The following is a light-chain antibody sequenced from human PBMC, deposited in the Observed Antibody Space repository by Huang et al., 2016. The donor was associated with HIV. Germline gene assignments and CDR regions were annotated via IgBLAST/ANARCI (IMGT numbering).Light chain of an antibody. V-gene: IGKV1-8*01. J-gene: IGKJ3*01. CDR1: QDINNF. CDR2: AAS. Sequence: IRMTQSPSSLSASTGDRVTITCRANQDINNFLAWYQQRPGSVPTLLIYAASTLQSGVPSRLSGNGSGTDFTLTIGCLHSEDVATYYCQQYDIHPLTFGPGTRVDIK. CDR3: QQYDIHPLT.